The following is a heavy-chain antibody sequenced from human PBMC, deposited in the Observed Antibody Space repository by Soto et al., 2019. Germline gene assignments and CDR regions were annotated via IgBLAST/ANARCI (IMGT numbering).Heavy chain of an antibody. V-gene: IGHV4-30-4*01. CDR2: IYYDGSA. CDR3: ARRMRDTYQYYNWFDP. D-gene: IGHD3-16*02. J-gene: IGHJ5*02. CDR1: GGSVNTADYY. Sequence: QVQLQESGPGLVKPSQTLSLTCTVSGGSVNTADYYWTWIRQSPGKGLEWIVNIYYDGSAYPNPSLTSRVTASVDTSKDQFSLNLFSVTAADTAVYYCARRMRDTYQYYNWFDPWGQGTQVTVSS.